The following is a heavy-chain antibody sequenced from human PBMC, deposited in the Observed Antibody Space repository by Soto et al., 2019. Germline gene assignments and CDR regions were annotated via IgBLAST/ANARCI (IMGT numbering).Heavy chain of an antibody. Sequence: LSLTCTVSGGSISSGDYYWGWIRKPPGKGLEWIGSIFHGGNTYYNPSLKSRVTISVDMSKNQFSLKLNSVTAADTAVYYCARARWYDAFDVWGQGTVVTVSS. CDR2: IFHGGNT. V-gene: IGHV4-39*07. CDR3: ARARWYDAFDV. CDR1: GGSISSGDYY. D-gene: IGHD2-15*01. J-gene: IGHJ3*01.